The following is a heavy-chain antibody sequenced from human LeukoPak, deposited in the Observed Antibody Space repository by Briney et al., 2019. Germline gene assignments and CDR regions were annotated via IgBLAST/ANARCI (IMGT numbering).Heavy chain of an antibody. CDR3: ARLEAPAQVFNY. CDR1: GFRFNNYW. Sequence: GGSLRLSCAGSGFRFNNYWMSWVRQAPGKGLEWVASMKQDGSEIYYLDSVKGRFSISRDNAKSSLYLQMYSLRAEDTAVYYCARLEAPAQVFNYWGQGTLVTVSS. J-gene: IGHJ4*02. CDR2: MKQDGSEI. V-gene: IGHV3-7*01.